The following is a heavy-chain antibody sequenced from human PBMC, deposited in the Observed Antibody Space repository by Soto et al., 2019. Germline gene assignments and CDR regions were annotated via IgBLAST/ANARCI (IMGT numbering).Heavy chain of an antibody. D-gene: IGHD5-12*01. CDR3: AIFSSRRDGYNYILD. J-gene: IGHJ4*02. Sequence: GASVKVSCKASGGTFSSYAISWVRQAPGQGLEWMGGIIPIFGTANYAQKFQGRVTITADESTSTAYMELSSLRSEDTAVYYCAIFSSRRDGYNYILDWGQGTLVTVSS. CDR2: IIPIFGTA. CDR1: GGTFSSYA. V-gene: IGHV1-69*13.